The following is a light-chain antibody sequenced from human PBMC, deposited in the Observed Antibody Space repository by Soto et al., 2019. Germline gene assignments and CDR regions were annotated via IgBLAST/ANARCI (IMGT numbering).Light chain of an antibody. CDR2: GNT. CDR1: SYNIGADFD. CDR3: QSYERSKSVV. V-gene: IGLV1-40*01. Sequence: PPSLTRATGQISPISFPWNSYNIGADFDVYWYQQLPGAAPKLIIYGNTIRPSGVPDRFSGSKSGTSASLAITGLQAEDEADYYCQSYERSKSVVFGTGTKVTVL. J-gene: IGLJ1*01.